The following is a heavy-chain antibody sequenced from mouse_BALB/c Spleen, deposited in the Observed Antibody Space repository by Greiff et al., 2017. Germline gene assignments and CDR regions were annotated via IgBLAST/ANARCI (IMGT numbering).Heavy chain of an antibody. Sequence: EVQVVESGGGLVQPGGSRKLSCAASGFTFSSFGMHWVRQAPEKGLEWVAYISSGSSTIYYADTVKGRFTISRDSPKNTLFLQMTSLRSEDTAMYYCARDYGYGYAMDYWGQGTSVTVSS. D-gene: IGHD1-2*01. J-gene: IGHJ4*01. CDR2: ISSGSSTI. CDR1: GFTFSSFG. V-gene: IGHV5-17*02. CDR3: ARDYGYGYAMDY.